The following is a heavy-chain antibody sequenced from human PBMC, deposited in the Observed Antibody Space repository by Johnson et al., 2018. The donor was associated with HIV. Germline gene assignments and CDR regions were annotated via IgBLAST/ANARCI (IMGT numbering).Heavy chain of an antibody. J-gene: IGHJ3*02. CDR1: GFTFSSYG. Sequence: QMQLVESGGGLVQPGGSLRLSCAAPGFTFSSYGMQWVRQAPGKGLEWVAFIRYDGSNKYYADSVKGLFTIYRDNSKNTLYLQMNSLRAEDTAVYYCAKDRGYGGNHDAFDIWGQGTMVTVSS. V-gene: IGHV3-30*02. CDR2: IRYDGSNK. CDR3: AKDRGYGGNHDAFDI. D-gene: IGHD4-23*01.